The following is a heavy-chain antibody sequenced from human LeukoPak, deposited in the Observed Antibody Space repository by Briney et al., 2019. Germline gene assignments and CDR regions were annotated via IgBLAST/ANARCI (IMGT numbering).Heavy chain of an antibody. V-gene: IGHV1-69*13. CDR2: IIPIFGTA. Sequence: SVKVSCKASGGTFSSYVISWVRQAPGQGLEWMGGIIPIFGTANYAQKFQGRVTITADESTSTAYMELSSLRSEDTAVYYCAREWIQLRGYYYGMDVWGQGTTVTVSS. D-gene: IGHD5-18*01. CDR3: AREWIQLRGYYYGMDV. J-gene: IGHJ6*02. CDR1: GGTFSSYV.